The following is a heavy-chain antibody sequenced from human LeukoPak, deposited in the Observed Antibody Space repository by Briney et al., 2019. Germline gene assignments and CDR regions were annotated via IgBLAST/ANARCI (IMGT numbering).Heavy chain of an antibody. J-gene: IGHJ4*02. D-gene: IGHD1-26*01. V-gene: IGHV3-7*01. Sequence: GGSLRLSCAASGFTFSNYWMSWVRQAPGKGLEWVANIKQDGSEKYYVDSVKGRFTISRDNAKNSLYLQMNSLRAEDAAVYYCASWSYRGSVFDYWGQGTLVTVSS. CDR1: GFTFSNYW. CDR3: ASWSYRGSVFDY. CDR2: IKQDGSEK.